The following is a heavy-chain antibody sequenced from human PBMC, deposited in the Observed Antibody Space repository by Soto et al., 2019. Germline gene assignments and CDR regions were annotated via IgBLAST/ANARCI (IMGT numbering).Heavy chain of an antibody. V-gene: IGHV3-33*01. D-gene: IGHD3-22*01. J-gene: IGHJ4*02. CDR2: IWSDGSNK. CDR1: GFTFSSYA. CDR3: ARGSYYYDSSGYFDY. Sequence: GGSLRLSCAASGFTFSSYAMHWVRQAPGKGLEWVAVIWSDGSNKYYADSVKGRFTISRDNSKNTLYLQMNSLRGEDTAVYYCARGSYYYDSSGYFDYWGRGTLVTVSS.